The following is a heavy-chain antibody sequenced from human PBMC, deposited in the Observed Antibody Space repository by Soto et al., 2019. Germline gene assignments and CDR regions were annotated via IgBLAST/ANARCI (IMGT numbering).Heavy chain of an antibody. V-gene: IGHV4-30-4*01. CDR2: IYYSGKT. Sequence: PSETLSLTCVVSGGSIDRGDYYWSWIRQSPGRGLEWIGSIYYSGKTSSVPSLKSRLTISMDTSKNQFSLKLTSVTAADTAVYYCARGELTFDYWGQGTPVT. D-gene: IGHD1-7*01. CDR1: GGSIDRGDYY. J-gene: IGHJ4*02. CDR3: ARGELTFDY.